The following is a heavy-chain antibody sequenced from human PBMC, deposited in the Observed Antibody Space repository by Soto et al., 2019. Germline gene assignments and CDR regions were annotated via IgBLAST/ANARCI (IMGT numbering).Heavy chain of an antibody. CDR3: QRFLEWLDYGMDV. V-gene: IGHV3-73*01. CDR1: GFTFSGSA. J-gene: IGHJ6*02. D-gene: IGHD3-3*01. Sequence: GGSLRLSCAASGFTFSGSAMHWVRQASGKGLEWVGRIRSKANSYATAYAASVKGRFTISRDDSKNTAYLQMNSLKTEDTAVYYCQRFLEWLDYGMDVWGQGTTVTVSS. CDR2: IRSKANSYAT.